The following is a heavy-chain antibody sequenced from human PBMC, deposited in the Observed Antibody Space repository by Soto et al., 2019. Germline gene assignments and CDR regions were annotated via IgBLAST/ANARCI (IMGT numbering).Heavy chain of an antibody. D-gene: IGHD5-18*01. CDR2: ISSSSSTI. J-gene: IGHJ4*02. CDR3: ARDRPGYSYGLDY. CDR1: GFTFSSYS. V-gene: IGHV3-48*01. Sequence: EVQLVESGGGLVQPGGSLRLSCAASGFTFSSYSMNWVRQAPGKGLEWVSYISSSSSTIYYADSVKGRFTISRDNAKNSLHLQMNSLRAEDTAVYYCARDRPGYSYGLDYWGQGTLVTVSS.